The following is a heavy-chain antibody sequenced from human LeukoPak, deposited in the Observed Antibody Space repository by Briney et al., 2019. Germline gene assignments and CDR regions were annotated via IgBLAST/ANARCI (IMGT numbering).Heavy chain of an antibody. Sequence: ASVKVSRKASGYTFTSYGISWVRQAPGQGLEWMGWISAYNGNTNYAQKLQGRVTMTTGTSTSTAYMELRSLRSDDTAVYYCARDRSYDFWSGYYIRAFDIWGQGTMVTVSS. D-gene: IGHD3-3*01. J-gene: IGHJ3*02. CDR2: ISAYNGNT. CDR1: GYTFTSYG. CDR3: ARDRSYDFWSGYYIRAFDI. V-gene: IGHV1-18*01.